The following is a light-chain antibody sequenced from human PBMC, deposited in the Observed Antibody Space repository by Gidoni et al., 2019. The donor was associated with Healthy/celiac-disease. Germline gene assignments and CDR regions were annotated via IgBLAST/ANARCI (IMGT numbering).Light chain of an antibody. Sequence: SALTQPAPASGSPGPSITISCTGTSSDVGRYNLVSWYQQHPGKAPKLRIYEGSKRPPGVSNRFSGSKSGNTASLTIAGLQAEDEADYYCCSYAGSSSWVFGGGTKLTVL. J-gene: IGLJ3*02. CDR1: SSDVGRYNL. CDR3: CSYAGSSSWV. V-gene: IGLV2-23*01. CDR2: EGS.